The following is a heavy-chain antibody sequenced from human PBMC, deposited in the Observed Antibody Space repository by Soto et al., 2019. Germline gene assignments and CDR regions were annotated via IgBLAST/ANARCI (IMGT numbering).Heavy chain of an antibody. Sequence: EVQLLESGGGLVQPGGSLRLSCAASGFTFSSYAMSWVRQAPGKGLEWVSAISGSGGNTYYADSVKGRFTISRDNSKNTLYLQMNSLRAEDTAVYYCAQDRGSSWYGVGDYWGQGTLVTVSS. D-gene: IGHD6-13*01. V-gene: IGHV3-23*01. CDR2: ISGSGGNT. J-gene: IGHJ4*02. CDR1: GFTFSSYA. CDR3: AQDRGSSWYGVGDY.